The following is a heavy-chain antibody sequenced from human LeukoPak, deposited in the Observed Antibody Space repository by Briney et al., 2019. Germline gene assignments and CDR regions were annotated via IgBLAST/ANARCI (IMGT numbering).Heavy chain of an antibody. CDR1: GFTFSSYS. V-gene: IGHV3-21*01. CDR2: IISSSSYI. J-gene: IGHJ6*03. CDR3: ARVSDYVWGSYYYYYYMDV. D-gene: IGHD3-16*01. Sequence: GGSLRLSCAASGFTFSSYSMNWGRQAPGKGLEWVSSIISSSSYIYYADSVKGRFTIARGNAKNSLYLQMNSLRAEGTAVYYCARVSDYVWGSYYYYYYMDVWGKGTTVTVSS.